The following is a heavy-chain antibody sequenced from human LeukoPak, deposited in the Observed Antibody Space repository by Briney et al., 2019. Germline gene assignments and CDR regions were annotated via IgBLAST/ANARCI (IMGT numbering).Heavy chain of an antibody. CDR3: ARGEMASLFDY. J-gene: IGHJ4*02. V-gene: IGHV4-39*07. CDR2: IYYSGST. D-gene: IGHD5-24*01. CDR1: GGSISSSSYY. Sequence: SETLSLTCTVSGGSISSSSYYWGWIRQPPGKGLEWIGSIYYSGSTYYNPSLKSRVTISVDTSKNQFSLKLSSVTAADTAVYYCARGEMASLFDYWGQGTLVTVSS.